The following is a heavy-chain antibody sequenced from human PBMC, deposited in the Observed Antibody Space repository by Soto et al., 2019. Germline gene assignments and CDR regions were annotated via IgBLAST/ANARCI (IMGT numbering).Heavy chain of an antibody. Sequence: SETLSLTCTVSGGSISSYYWSWIRQPPGKGLEWIGYIYYSGSTNYNPSLKSRVTISVDTSKNQFSLKLSSVTAADTAVYYCARDRHSVFVAAQYNWFDPWGQGTLVTVSS. D-gene: IGHD6-13*01. V-gene: IGHV4-59*01. CDR3: ARDRHSVFVAAQYNWFDP. CDR2: IYYSGST. CDR1: GGSISSYY. J-gene: IGHJ5*02.